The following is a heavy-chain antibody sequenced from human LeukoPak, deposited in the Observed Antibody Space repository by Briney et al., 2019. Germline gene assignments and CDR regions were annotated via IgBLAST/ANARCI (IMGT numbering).Heavy chain of an antibody. Sequence: GGSLRLSCAASGFTFSSYGMHWVRQAPGKGLEWVAVISYDGSNKYYPDSVKGRFTISRDNSKNTLYLQMNSLRAEDTAVYYCAKDSVVNYFDYWGQGTLVTVSS. D-gene: IGHD2-21*01. V-gene: IGHV3-30*18. CDR2: ISYDGSNK. J-gene: IGHJ4*02. CDR1: GFTFSSYG. CDR3: AKDSVVNYFDY.